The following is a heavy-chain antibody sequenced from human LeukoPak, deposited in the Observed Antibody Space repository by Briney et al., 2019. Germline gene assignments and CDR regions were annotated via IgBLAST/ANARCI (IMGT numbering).Heavy chain of an antibody. CDR2: ISSSGSTI. CDR1: GFTFSDYY. V-gene: IGHV3-11*04. D-gene: IGHD2-15*01. CDR3: ARDCSGGSCYPDY. J-gene: IGHJ4*02. Sequence: GGSLRLSCAASGFTFSDYYMSWIRQAPGKGLERVSYISSSGSTIYYADSVKGRFTISRDNAKNSLYLQMNSLRAEDTAVYYCARDCSGGSCYPDYWGQGTLVTVSS.